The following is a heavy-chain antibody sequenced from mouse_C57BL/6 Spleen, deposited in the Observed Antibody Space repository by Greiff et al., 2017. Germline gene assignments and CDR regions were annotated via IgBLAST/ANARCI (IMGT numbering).Heavy chain of an antibody. Sequence: QVQLQQSGAELVKPGASVKMPCKASGYTFTSYWITWVKQRPGQGLEWIGDIHPGNGSTNYNEKFKSKATLNVEKYSSTAYMALSSLTSEDSAVYYSTRRCWDVDCWGKGTTLTVSS. D-gene: IGHD4-1*01. V-gene: IGHV1-55*01. J-gene: IGHJ2*01. CDR3: TRRCWDVDC. CDR2: IHPGNGST. CDR1: GYTFTSYW.